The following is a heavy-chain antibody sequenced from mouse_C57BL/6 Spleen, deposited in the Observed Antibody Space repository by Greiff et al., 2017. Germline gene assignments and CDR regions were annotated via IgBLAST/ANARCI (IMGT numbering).Heavy chain of an antibody. CDR2: INPYNGGT. CDR3: ARRDYGNFVRYFDV. J-gene: IGHJ1*03. D-gene: IGHD2-1*01. CDR1: GYTFTDYY. Sequence: VQLKQSGPVLVKPGASVKMSCKASGYTFTDYYMNWVKQSHGKSLEWIGVINPYNGGTSYNQKFKGKATLTVDKSSSTAYMELNSLTSEDSSVYYCARRDYGNFVRYFDVWGTGTTVTVSS. V-gene: IGHV1-19*01.